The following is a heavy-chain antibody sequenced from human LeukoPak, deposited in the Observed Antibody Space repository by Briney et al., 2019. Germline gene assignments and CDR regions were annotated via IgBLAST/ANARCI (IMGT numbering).Heavy chain of an antibody. Sequence: GGSLRLSCAASGFTFSSYGMSWVRQAPGKGLEWVSAISGSGGSTYYADSVKGRFTISRDNSKNTLYLQMNSLRAEDTAVYYCAKEVLSHYYYMDVWGKATTVTISS. V-gene: IGHV3-23*01. CDR1: GFTFSSYG. D-gene: IGHD2/OR15-2a*01. J-gene: IGHJ6*03. CDR2: ISGSGGST. CDR3: AKEVLSHYYYMDV.